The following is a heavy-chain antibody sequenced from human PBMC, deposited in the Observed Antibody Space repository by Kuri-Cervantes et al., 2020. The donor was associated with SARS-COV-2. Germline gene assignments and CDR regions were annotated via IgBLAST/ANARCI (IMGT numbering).Heavy chain of an antibody. J-gene: IGHJ4*02. CDR1: GFTFSNAW. D-gene: IGHD5-12*01. CDR2: IKSKTDGGTT. Sequence: GGSLRLSCAASGFTFSNAWMSWVRQASGKGLEWVGRIKSKTDGGTTDYAAPVKGRFTISRDDSKNTLYLQMNSLKTEDTAVYYCTTEVDIVATIDYWGQGTLVTVSS. CDR3: TTEVDIVATIDY. V-gene: IGHV3-15*01.